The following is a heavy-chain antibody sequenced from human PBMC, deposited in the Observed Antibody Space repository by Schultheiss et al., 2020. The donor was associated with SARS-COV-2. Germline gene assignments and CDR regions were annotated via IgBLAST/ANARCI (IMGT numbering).Heavy chain of an antibody. CDR2: IYYSGST. CDR1: GGSISSYY. D-gene: IGHD1-26*01. V-gene: IGHV4-59*08. J-gene: IGHJ6*02. CDR3: ARLGAPDGYYYYYGMDV. Sequence: SETLSLTCTVSGGSISSYYWSWIRQPPGKGLEWIGYIYYSGSTNYNPSLKSRVTISVDTSKNQFSLKLSSVTAADTAVYYCARLGAPDGYYYYYGMDVWGQGTTVTVSS.